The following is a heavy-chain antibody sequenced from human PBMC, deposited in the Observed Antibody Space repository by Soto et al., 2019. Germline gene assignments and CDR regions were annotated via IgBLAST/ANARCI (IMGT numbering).Heavy chain of an antibody. CDR1: GYGFTIYY. CDR2: INPSGGST. D-gene: IGHD6-19*01. J-gene: IGHJ3*02. CDR3: ARGAVSADAFDI. V-gene: IGHV1-46*03. Sequence: ASVNVYCKAAGYGFTIYYMHWVRQAPGQGLEWMGIINPSGGSTSYAQKFQGRVTMTRDTSTSTVYMELSSLRSEDTAVYYCARGAVSADAFDIWGQGTMVTVSS.